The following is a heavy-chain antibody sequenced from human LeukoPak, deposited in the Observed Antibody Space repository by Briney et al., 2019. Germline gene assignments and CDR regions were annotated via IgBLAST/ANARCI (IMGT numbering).Heavy chain of an antibody. Sequence: PSETLSLTCTVSGGSISSYYWSWIRQPPGKGLEWIGYIYYTGSTNYNPSLKSRVTISVDTSKNQFSLKLSSVTAADTAVYYCARAFSSGWYPYSIGGLWFDYWGQGTRVTVSS. CDR3: ARAFSSGWYPYSIGGLWFDY. CDR2: IYYTGST. CDR1: GGSISSYY. V-gene: IGHV4-59*01. J-gene: IGHJ4*02. D-gene: IGHD6-19*01.